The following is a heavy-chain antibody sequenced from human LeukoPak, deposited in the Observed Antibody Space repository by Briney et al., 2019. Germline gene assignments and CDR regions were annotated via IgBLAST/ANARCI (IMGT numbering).Heavy chain of an antibody. J-gene: IGHJ4*02. CDR3: ASWGDYYDSSGYYLFDY. D-gene: IGHD3-22*01. CDR1: GGSISSGDYY. CDR2: IYYSGST. Sequence: SQTLSLTCTVSGGSISSGDYYWSWIRQPPGTGLEWIGYIYYSGSTYYNPSLKSRVTISVDTSKNQFSLKLSSVTAADTAVYYCASWGDYYDSSGYYLFDYWGQGTLVTVSS. V-gene: IGHV4-30-4*01.